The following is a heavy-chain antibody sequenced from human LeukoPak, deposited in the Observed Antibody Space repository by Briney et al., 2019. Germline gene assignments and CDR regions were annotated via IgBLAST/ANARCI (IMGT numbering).Heavy chain of an antibody. Sequence: GGSLRLSCVVSGITFDYHALSWVRQAPGKGLEWVSGINGVGDRADCADSVRGRFIISRDISKNTLYLQMYSLRAADTAVYYYTKDLFWTGSVDSKFYMDIWGKGTTVVVSS. CDR2: INGVGDRA. V-gene: IGHV3-23*01. CDR1: GITFDYHA. CDR3: TKDLFWTGSVDSKFYMDI. J-gene: IGHJ6*03. D-gene: IGHD3/OR15-3a*01.